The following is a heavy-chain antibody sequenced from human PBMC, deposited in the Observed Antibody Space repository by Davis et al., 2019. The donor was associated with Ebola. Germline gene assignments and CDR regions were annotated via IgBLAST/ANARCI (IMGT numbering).Heavy chain of an antibody. D-gene: IGHD3-10*01. CDR2: IYYSGST. Sequence: SETLSLTCTVSGGSVSSGSYYWSWIRQPPGKGLEWIGYIYYSGSTNYNPSLKSRVTISVDTSKNQFSLKLSSVTAADTAVYYCARIPITMVRGVIYYYYGMDVWGQGTTVTVSS. CDR1: GGSVSSGSYY. J-gene: IGHJ6*02. V-gene: IGHV4-61*01. CDR3: ARIPITMVRGVIYYYYGMDV.